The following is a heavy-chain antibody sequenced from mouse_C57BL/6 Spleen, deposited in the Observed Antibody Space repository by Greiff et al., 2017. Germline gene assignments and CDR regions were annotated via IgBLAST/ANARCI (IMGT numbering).Heavy chain of an antibody. CDR3: AREGANWDTYYAMDY. Sequence: DVKLVESEGGLVQPGRSMKLSCTASGFPFSDYYMAWVRQVPEKGLEWVANINYDGSSTYYLDSLKSRFIISRDNAKNILYLQMSSLKSEDTATYYCAREGANWDTYYAMDYWGQGTSVTVSS. CDR1: GFPFSDYY. CDR2: INYDGSST. D-gene: IGHD4-1*01. V-gene: IGHV5-16*01. J-gene: IGHJ4*01.